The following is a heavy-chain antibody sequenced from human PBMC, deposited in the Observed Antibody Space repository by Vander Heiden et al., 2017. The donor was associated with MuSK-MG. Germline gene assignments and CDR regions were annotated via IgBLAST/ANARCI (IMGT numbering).Heavy chain of an antibody. J-gene: IGHJ5*02. D-gene: IGHD2-2*01. CDR3: AGTPYPRAFLDRFDP. Sequence: QVQLQESGPGLVKPSETLSLTCTVAGGSISSYYWSWIRQPPGQGLEWIAYMYYTESTYYNPSLKSRATISVDTSKNQVYLRLTSVTATDTAVYYCAGTPYPRAFLDRFDPWGQGTLVTVSS. V-gene: IGHV4-59*12. CDR2: MYYTEST. CDR1: GGSISSYY.